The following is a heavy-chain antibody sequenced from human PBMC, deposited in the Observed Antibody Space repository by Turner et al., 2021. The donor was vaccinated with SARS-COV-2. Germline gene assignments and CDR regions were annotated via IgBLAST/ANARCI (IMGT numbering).Heavy chain of an antibody. CDR1: GFILSSYG. J-gene: IGHJ4*02. CDR3: AKDRTIIVVPVTIFDY. D-gene: IGHD2-2*01. CDR2: ETYDGSNK. Sequence: QVQLVESGGGVVQPGRSLSLSCAASGFILSSYGMHWVRQAPGKGVEWVAVETYDGSNKYYADSVKGRFTNSRDNSKNTLYLQMSSLGAEDTAVYYCAKDRTIIVVPVTIFDYWGQGTLVTVSS. V-gene: IGHV3-30*18.